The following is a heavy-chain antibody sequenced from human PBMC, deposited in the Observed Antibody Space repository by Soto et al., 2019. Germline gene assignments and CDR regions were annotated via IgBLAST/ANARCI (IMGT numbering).Heavy chain of an antibody. J-gene: IGHJ4*02. CDR3: ARGSPGSSGWYNY. CDR1: GGSFRDYY. V-gene: IGHV4-34*01. CDR2: INHSGST. D-gene: IGHD6-19*01. Sequence: LSLTCAVDGGSFRDYYCSWIRQPPGKGLEWIGEINHSGSTNYNPSLKSRVTISVDTSKNQFSLNLSSVTAADTAVYYSARGSPGSSGWYNYWGQGTQVTVSS.